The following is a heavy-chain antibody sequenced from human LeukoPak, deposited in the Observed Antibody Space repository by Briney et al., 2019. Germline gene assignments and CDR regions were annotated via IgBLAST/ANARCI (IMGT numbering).Heavy chain of an antibody. CDR2: ISGNGDST. D-gene: IGHD3-3*01. J-gene: IGHJ4*02. V-gene: IGHV3-64D*09. CDR3: VKAQYDFCSGLDY. Sequence: PGGSLRLSCSASGFTFSRYPMHWVRQAPGKGLEYVSAISGNGDSTYYADSVKGRFTISRDNSKNTLYLQMSSLRTEDTAIYYCVKAQYDFCSGLDYWGQGTLVTVSS. CDR1: GFTFSRYP.